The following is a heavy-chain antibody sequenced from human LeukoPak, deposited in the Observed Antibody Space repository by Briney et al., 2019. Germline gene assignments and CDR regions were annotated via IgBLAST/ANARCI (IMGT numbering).Heavy chain of an antibody. Sequence: GESLKISCKGSGYTFTNYWIGWVRQMPGKGPEWMGLIYPSDSDTRYSPSFQGQVTISADKSITTAYLQWSSLKASDTAMYYCARRGYGYSQPDYWGQGTLVTVSS. J-gene: IGHJ4*02. CDR1: GYTFTNYW. D-gene: IGHD5-18*01. CDR2: IYPSDSDT. CDR3: ARRGYGYSQPDY. V-gene: IGHV5-51*01.